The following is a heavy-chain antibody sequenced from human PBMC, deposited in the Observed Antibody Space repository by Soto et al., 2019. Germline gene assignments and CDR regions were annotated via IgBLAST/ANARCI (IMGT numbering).Heavy chain of an antibody. D-gene: IGHD2-2*01. CDR1: GFSLSTSGVG. CDR3: AHERGRYCSSTSCYENWFDP. J-gene: IGHJ5*02. V-gene: IGHV2-5*02. CDR2: IYWDDDK. Sequence: SGPTLVNPTQTLTLTCTFSGFSLSTSGVGVGWIRQPPGKALEWLALIYWDDDKRYSPSLKSRLTITKDTSKNQVVLKMTNMDPVDTATYYCAHERGRYCSSTSCYENWFDPWGQGTLVTVSS.